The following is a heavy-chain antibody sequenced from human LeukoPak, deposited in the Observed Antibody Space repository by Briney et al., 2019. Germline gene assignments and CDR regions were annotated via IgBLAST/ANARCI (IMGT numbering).Heavy chain of an antibody. J-gene: IGHJ5*02. V-gene: IGHV1-2*02. Sequence: ASVKVSCKASGYTFTGYYMHWVRQAPGQGLEWMGWINPNSGGTNYAQKFQGRVTMTRDTPISTAYMELSRLRSDDTAVYYCARDSIFGAYNWFDPWGQGTLVTVSS. D-gene: IGHD2-21*01. CDR2: INPNSGGT. CDR3: ARDSIFGAYNWFDP. CDR1: GYTFTGYY.